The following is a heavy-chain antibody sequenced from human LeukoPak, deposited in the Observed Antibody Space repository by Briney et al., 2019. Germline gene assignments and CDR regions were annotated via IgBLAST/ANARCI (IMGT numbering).Heavy chain of an antibody. J-gene: IGHJ4*02. Sequence: PSETLSLTCTVSGGSISSSSYYWGWIRQPPGKGLEWIGSIYYSGSTYYNPSLKSRVTISVDTSKNQFSLKLSSVTAADTAGYYGGGGGGGGGGYLAFDYWGQGTLVTVSS. D-gene: IGHD3-16*01. CDR2: IYYSGST. V-gene: IGHV4-39*07. CDR3: GGGGGGGGGYLAFDY. CDR1: GGSISSSSYY.